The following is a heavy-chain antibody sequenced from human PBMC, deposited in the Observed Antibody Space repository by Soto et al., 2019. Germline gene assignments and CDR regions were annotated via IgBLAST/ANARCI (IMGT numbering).Heavy chain of an antibody. CDR3: ASLYCSGGSCYLPYV. D-gene: IGHD2-15*01. J-gene: IGHJ6*02. CDR1: GYSFTSYW. CDR2: IYPGDSDT. V-gene: IGHV5-51*03. Sequence: PGESLKISCKGSGYSFTSYWIGWVRQMPGKGLEWMGIIYPGDSDTRYSPSFQGQVTISADKSISTAYLQWSSLKASDTAMYYCASLYCSGGSCYLPYVWGQGTPVTVSS.